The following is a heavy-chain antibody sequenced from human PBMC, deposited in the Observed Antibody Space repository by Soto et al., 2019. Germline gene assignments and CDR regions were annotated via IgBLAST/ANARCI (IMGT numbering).Heavy chain of an antibody. CDR3: ARDADDILPHED. CDR1: GFTFSSYS. D-gene: IGHD3-9*01. J-gene: IGHJ4*02. CDR2: IRISSSYI. Sequence: GGSLRLSCAASGFTFSSYSMNWVRQAPGKGLEWVSSIRISSSYIYYADSVKVRFTISRDNANNSLYLQMNSLRAEDTAVYYCARDADDILPHEDWGQGTLVTVSS. V-gene: IGHV3-21*01.